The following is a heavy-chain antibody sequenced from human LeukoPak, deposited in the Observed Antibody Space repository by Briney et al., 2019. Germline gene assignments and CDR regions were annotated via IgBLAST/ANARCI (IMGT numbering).Heavy chain of an antibody. J-gene: IGHJ5*02. Sequence: SVKVSCKASGGTFSSYTISWVRQAPGQGVEWMGRIIPILGIANSAQKFQGRVTITADKSTSTAYMELSSLRSEDTAVYYCARESMVRGVTNWFDPWGQGTLVTVSS. CDR1: GGTFSSYT. CDR3: ARESMVRGVTNWFDP. V-gene: IGHV1-69*02. CDR2: IIPILGIA. D-gene: IGHD3-10*01.